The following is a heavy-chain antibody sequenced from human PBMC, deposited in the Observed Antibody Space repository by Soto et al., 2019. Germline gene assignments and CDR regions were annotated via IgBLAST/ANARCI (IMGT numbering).Heavy chain of an antibody. J-gene: IGHJ4*02. CDR3: ARNRHPLRYSNTLYFDY. CDR2: TSYSGTT. D-gene: IGHD3-16*02. Sequence: PSETLSLTCTVSGGSIGSSSYYWGWIRQPPGRGLEWIGTTSYSGTTYHNPSLKSRVTISVDTSKTHFSLNLSSVAAADTAVYYCARNRHPLRYSNTLYFDYWGQGSLVTVSS. CDR1: GGSIGSSSYY. V-gene: IGHV4-39*02.